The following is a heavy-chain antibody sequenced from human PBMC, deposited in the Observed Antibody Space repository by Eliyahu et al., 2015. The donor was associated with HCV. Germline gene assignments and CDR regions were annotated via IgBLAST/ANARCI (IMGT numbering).Heavy chain of an antibody. CDR1: GFGLXAYS. V-gene: IGHV3-48*02. D-gene: IGHD3-16*02. CDR2: IDVNGQTM. Sequence: VQMVESGGGVVHPGGSRRLSCGAXGFGLXAYSLDWVRQGPGRGLGWVGHIDVNGQTMHYAPSVEGRFTISRDNGRNELYLQMNGLRDEDTAVYFCARAEYYDNIWGIYRSALFDFWGRGTRVTVSS. J-gene: IGHJ4*02. CDR3: ARAEYYDNIWGIYRSALFDF.